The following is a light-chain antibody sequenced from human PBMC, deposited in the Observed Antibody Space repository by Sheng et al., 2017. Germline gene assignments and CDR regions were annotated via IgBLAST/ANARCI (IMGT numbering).Light chain of an antibody. CDR1: RDIKNW. J-gene: IGKJ4*01. CDR3: QKYNNALRT. CDR2: TAS. V-gene: IGKV1-27*01. Sequence: EMTQSPSSLSASVGDRVTITCRASRDIKNWVSWYQQKPGKVPKLLIYTASTLLSGVPSRFSGSGSGTDFTLTISSLQPDDVATYYCQKYNNALRTFGGGTKVDI.